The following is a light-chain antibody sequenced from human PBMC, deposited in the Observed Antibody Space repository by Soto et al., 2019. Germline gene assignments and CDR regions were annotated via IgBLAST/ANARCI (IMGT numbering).Light chain of an antibody. Sequence: DIQMTQAPSTLSASVGDRVTITCRASQSISYWLAWYQQKPGQVPKLLIYDASSLESGVPSRFSGSGFGTEFSLTISSLQPDDFGTYYCQQYNSYPWTFGQGAKVDIK. J-gene: IGKJ1*01. CDR3: QQYNSYPWT. V-gene: IGKV1-5*01. CDR2: DAS. CDR1: QSISYW.